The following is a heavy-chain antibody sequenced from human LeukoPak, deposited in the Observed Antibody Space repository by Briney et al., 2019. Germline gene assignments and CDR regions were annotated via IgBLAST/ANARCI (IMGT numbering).Heavy chain of an antibody. Sequence: VASVKVSCKASGYTFTGYYMHWVRQAPGQGLEWMGWINPNSGGTNYAQKFQGRVTMTRDTSISTAYMELSRLRSDDTAVYYCARGSVTTVVTPSNYWGQGTLVTVSS. J-gene: IGHJ4*02. CDR1: GYTFTGYY. CDR3: ARGSVTTVVTPSNY. V-gene: IGHV1-2*02. CDR2: INPNSGGT. D-gene: IGHD4-23*01.